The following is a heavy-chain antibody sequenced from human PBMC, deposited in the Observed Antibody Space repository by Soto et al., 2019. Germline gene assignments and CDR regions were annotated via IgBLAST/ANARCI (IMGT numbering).Heavy chain of an antibody. J-gene: IGHJ4*02. CDR3: AREGSSSGPDYEY. V-gene: IGHV3-72*01. CDR2: TRNKASSYTT. D-gene: IGHD3-22*01. CDR1: GFSFSDYY. Sequence: EVQLVKSGRGLVQPGGSLRLSCAASGFSFSDYYINWVRQAPGKGLEWVGRTRNKASSYTTDYAAFVKGRFTISRDDSKNLIYLQMNSLKTEDTAMYYCAREGSSSGPDYEYWGQGTLVTVSS.